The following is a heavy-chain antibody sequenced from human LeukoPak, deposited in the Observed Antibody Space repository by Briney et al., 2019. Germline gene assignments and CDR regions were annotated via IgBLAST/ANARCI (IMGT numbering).Heavy chain of an antibody. Sequence: RSGGSLRLSCAASGFTFSSYEMNWVRQAPGKGLEWVSYISSSGSSIYYADSVKGRFTISRDNAKNSLDLQMNSLRVEDTAIYYCARVRGRSTWYGGGLDCWGQGTLVTVSS. D-gene: IGHD2-15*01. CDR1: GFTFSSYE. CDR2: ISSSGSSI. V-gene: IGHV3-48*03. J-gene: IGHJ4*02. CDR3: ARVRGRSTWYGGGLDC.